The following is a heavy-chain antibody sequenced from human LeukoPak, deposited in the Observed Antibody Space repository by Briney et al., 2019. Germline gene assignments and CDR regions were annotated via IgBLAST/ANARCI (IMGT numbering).Heavy chain of an antibody. J-gene: IGHJ6*03. D-gene: IGHD2-15*01. CDR1: GFTFSSYA. CDR2: ISGSGDNT. CDR3: AKDAAGYMDV. Sequence: GGSLRLSCAASGFTFSSYAMSWVRQAPGKGLEWVSAISGSGDNTYYADSLKGRFTISRDNSKNTLYLQMNSLRAEDTAVYYCAKDAAGYMDVWGKGTTVTVSS. V-gene: IGHV3-23*01.